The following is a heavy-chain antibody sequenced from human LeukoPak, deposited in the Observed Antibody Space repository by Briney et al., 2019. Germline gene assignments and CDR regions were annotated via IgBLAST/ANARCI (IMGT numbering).Heavy chain of an antibody. CDR1: GGTFSSYA. CDR2: INPSGGST. J-gene: IGHJ4*02. Sequence: GASVKVSCKASGGTFSSYAISWVRQAPGQGLEWMGIINPSGGSTSYAQKFQGRVTMTRDMSTSTVYMELSSLRSEDTAVYYCARLQLARGAGDYWGQGTLVTVSS. D-gene: IGHD2-2*01. V-gene: IGHV1-46*01. CDR3: ARLQLARGAGDY.